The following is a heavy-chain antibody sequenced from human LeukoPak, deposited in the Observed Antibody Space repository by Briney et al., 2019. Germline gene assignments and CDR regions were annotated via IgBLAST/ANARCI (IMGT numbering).Heavy chain of an antibody. J-gene: IGHJ4*02. CDR3: ARSYYYDSNIDY. CDR2: INHSGST. D-gene: IGHD3-22*01. CDR1: GXSFSGYY. V-gene: IGHV4-34*01. Sequence: SETLSLTCAVYGXSFSGYYWSWIRQPPGKGLEWIGEINHSGSTNYNPSLKSRVAISVDTSKNQFSLKLSSVTAADTAVYYCARSYYYDSNIDYWGQGTLVTVSS.